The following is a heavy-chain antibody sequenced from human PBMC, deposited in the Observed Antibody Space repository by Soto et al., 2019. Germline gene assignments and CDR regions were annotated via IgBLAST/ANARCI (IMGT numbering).Heavy chain of an antibody. D-gene: IGHD6-19*01. V-gene: IGHV3-9*01. CDR2: ISWNSGSI. J-gene: IGHJ3*02. CDR3: AKVGGYSSGWYSQDAFDI. CDR1: GFTFDDYA. Sequence: GGSLRLSCEASGFTFDDYAMHWVRQAQGKGLEWVSGISWNSGSIGYADSVKGRFTISRDNAKNSLYLQMNSLRAEDTALYYCAKVGGYSSGWYSQDAFDIWGQGTMVTVSS.